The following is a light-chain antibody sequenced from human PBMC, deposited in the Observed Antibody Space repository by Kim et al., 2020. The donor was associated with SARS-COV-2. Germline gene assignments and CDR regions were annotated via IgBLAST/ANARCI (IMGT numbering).Light chain of an antibody. CDR2: TAS. CDR1: QMINNF. Sequence: SSTVVDRVTITCRASQMINNFLHWFQQKPGKAPSLLIYTASRLQSGVPSRFSGSGSGTDFTLTISNLQPEDFATYFCQQSYDHPYTFGQGTKLEI. CDR3: QQSYDHPYT. V-gene: IGKV1-39*01. J-gene: IGKJ2*01.